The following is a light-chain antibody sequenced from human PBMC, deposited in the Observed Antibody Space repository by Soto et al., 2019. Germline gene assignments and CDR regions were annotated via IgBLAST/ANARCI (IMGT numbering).Light chain of an antibody. V-gene: IGKV3-15*01. CDR2: RAS. Sequence: EIVMLQSPATLSLSPGERATLSCRASQSVDSNLALYQQKPGQPPRLLIYRASARATGVPAMFSGSGSGTDGTHTISTLQSDDFAVYYGQQYKNWSATYTFGQGTKLEI. CDR3: QQYKNWSATYT. CDR1: QSVDSN. J-gene: IGKJ2*01.